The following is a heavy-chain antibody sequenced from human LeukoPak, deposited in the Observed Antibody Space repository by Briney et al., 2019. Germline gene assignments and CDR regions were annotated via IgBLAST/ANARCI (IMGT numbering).Heavy chain of an antibody. Sequence: SVKVSCKASGYTFTNYGVSWVRQAPGQGLEWMGRIIPIFGTANYAQKFQGRVTITTDESTSTAYMELSSLRSEDTAVYYCAREEWEPPVAFDIWGQGTMVTVSS. CDR3: AREEWEPPVAFDI. D-gene: IGHD1-26*01. J-gene: IGHJ3*02. CDR2: IIPIFGTA. V-gene: IGHV1-69*05. CDR1: GYTFTNYG.